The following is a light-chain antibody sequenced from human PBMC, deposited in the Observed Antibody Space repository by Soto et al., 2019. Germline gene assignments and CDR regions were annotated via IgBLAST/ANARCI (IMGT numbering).Light chain of an antibody. J-gene: IGKJ1*01. CDR3: QQYDSTPPWT. CDR2: GTS. Sequence: VVLTQSPGILYLSPGERATLSCRASQPVGRSYLAWSQQKPGQPPRLLIFGTSTRATGIPDRFSGGGSGTEFTLTISRLDPEDFAVYYCQQYDSTPPWTFGQGTRVEVK. CDR1: QPVGRSY. V-gene: IGKV3-20*01.